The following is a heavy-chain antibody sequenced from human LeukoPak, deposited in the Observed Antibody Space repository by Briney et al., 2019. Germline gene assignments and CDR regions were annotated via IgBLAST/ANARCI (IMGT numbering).Heavy chain of an antibody. D-gene: IGHD3-10*01. V-gene: IGHV1-2*02. J-gene: IGHJ4*02. CDR1: GYTFTGYY. CDR3: VVLLWSRGDY. Sequence: ASVKVSCKASGYTFTGYYMHWVRQAPGQGLEWMGWINPNSGDTNYAQKFQGRVTLTRDTSISTAYMELRSLRSDDTAVYYCVVLLWSRGDYWGQGTLVTVSS. CDR2: INPNSGDT.